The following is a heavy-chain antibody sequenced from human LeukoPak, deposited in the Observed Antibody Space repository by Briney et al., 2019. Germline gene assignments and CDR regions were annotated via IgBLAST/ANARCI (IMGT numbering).Heavy chain of an antibody. D-gene: IGHD3-22*01. CDR2: ISGSGGST. Sequence: GGSLRLSCAASGFTFSSYAMSWVRQAPGKGLEWVSAISGSGGSTYYADSVKGRFTISRDNSKNTLYLQMNSLRAEDTAVYYCAKRAAADRAYYYDSSARSLDYWGQGTLVTVSS. V-gene: IGHV3-23*01. CDR1: GFTFSSYA. J-gene: IGHJ4*02. CDR3: AKRAAADRAYYYDSSARSLDY.